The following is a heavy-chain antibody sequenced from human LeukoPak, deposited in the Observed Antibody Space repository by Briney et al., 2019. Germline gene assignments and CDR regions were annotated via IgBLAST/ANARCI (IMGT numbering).Heavy chain of an antibody. Sequence: SETLSLTCVVSGGSISSTSYYWAWIRQPPGKGLEWIVTIYYSGSTYHNPSLKSRVTMSVDTSRNQFSLKLSSVDAADTAVYYCAKAGVRYFDSSGLYAFDFWGQGTTVTVPS. V-gene: IGHV4-39*01. J-gene: IGHJ3*01. CDR1: GGSISSTSYY. CDR2: IYYSGST. D-gene: IGHD3-22*01. CDR3: AKAGVRYFDSSGLYAFDF.